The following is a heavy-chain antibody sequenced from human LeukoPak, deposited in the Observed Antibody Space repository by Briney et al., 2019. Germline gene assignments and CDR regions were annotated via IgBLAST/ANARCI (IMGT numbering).Heavy chain of an antibody. CDR1: GYTFTSYY. CDR2: INPSGGST. D-gene: IGHD4-17*01. J-gene: IGHJ5*02. Sequence: ASVKVSCKASGYTFTSYYMHWVRQAPGQGLEWMGIINPSGGSTSYAQKFQGRVTMTRDTSTGTVYMELSSLRSEDTAVYYCAREGGWFVAKPTTVTTGGWLDPWGQGTLVTVSS. V-gene: IGHV1-46*01. CDR3: AREGGWFVAKPTTVTTGGWLDP.